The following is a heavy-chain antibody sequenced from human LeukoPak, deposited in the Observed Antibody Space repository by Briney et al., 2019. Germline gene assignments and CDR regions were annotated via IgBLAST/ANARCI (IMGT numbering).Heavy chain of an antibody. V-gene: IGHV3-30*02. D-gene: IGHD3-3*02. CDR1: GFIFIGYG. Sequence: AGGSLRLSCAASGFIFIGYGMHWVRQAPGKRPEWVAFIRPDGHNKYYADSVKGRFMISRDNSKNTVDLQMNSLRGDDTAMYYCAKEGAASWDVDVWGKGTTVTVSS. CDR3: AKEGAASWDVDV. J-gene: IGHJ6*04. CDR2: IRPDGHNK.